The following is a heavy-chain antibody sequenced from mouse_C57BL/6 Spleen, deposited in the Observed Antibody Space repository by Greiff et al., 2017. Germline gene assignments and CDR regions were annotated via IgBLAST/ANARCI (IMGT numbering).Heavy chain of an antibody. D-gene: IGHD3-1*01. CDR2: IYPGDGDT. V-gene: IGHV1-80*01. J-gene: IGHJ4*01. Sequence: QVQLHQSGAELVKPGASVKISCKASGYAFSSYWMNWVKQRPGKGLEWIGQIYPGDGDTNYNGKFKGKATLTAEKSSSTAYMQLSSLTSEDAAVYFCAATAPYYAMDYWGQGTSVTVSS. CDR3: AATAPYYAMDY. CDR1: GYAFSSYW.